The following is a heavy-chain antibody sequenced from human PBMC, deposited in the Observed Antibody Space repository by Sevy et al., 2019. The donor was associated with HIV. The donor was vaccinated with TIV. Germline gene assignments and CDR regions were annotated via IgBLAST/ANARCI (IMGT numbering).Heavy chain of an antibody. CDR3: ARDRSSGYYGGDFYDYGVDV. J-gene: IGHJ6*02. CDR2: ISSSSSFI. V-gene: IGHV3-21*01. Sequence: GESLKISCAASGFTFSDYRMTWVRQAPGKGLEWVSSISSSSSFIYDADSVKGRFTISSDNAKNSLYLQMNSLRAEDTAIYYCARDRSSGYYGGDFYDYGVDVWGQGPTVTLSS. CDR1: GFTFSDYR. D-gene: IGHD3-22*01.